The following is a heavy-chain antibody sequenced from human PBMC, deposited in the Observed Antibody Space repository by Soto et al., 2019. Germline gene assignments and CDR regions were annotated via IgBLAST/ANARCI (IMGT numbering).Heavy chain of an antibody. Sequence: PSETLSLTCAVSGGSISSSNWLSWVRPPPGKELEWIGYIYFRGTTNYNPSLQSRVTMSADTSTNQYSLRLNYVTVADTAVYYFASMKDCDTSYYPSDYWGQAIMVTVSS. CDR3: ASMKDCDTSYYPSDY. CDR2: IYFRGTT. J-gene: IGHJ4*02. CDR1: GGSISSSNW. D-gene: IGHD3-22*01. V-gene: IGHV4-4*02.